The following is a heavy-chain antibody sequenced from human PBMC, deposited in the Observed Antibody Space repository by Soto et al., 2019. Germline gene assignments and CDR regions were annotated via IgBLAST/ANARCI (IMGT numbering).Heavy chain of an antibody. V-gene: IGHV3-23*01. CDR3: AKALHSPRTTWAFDI. CDR2: ISGSGGST. Sequence: DVQLLESGGGLVQPGGSLRLSCAASGFTFSSYAMSWVRQAPGKGLEWVSAISGSGGSTYYADSVKGRFTISRDNSKNTRHLQMNSLRAEDMAVYYCAKALHSPRTTWAFDIWGQGTIVTVSS. D-gene: IGHD2-2*01. CDR1: GFTFSSYA. J-gene: IGHJ3*02.